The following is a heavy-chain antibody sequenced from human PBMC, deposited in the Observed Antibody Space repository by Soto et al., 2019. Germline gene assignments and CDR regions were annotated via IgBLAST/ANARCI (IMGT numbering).Heavy chain of an antibody. D-gene: IGHD2-15*01. CDR2: IYYSGTT. Sequence: QVQLQESGPGLVKPSQTLSLTCTVSGGSIDSDGSYWSWIRQSPGEGLEWLGYIYYSGTTYYNPSLKWRVSISLAPSKNQFSLKLSYVTASETAIYSCASGRCFGSRCSYLALWGRGTLVTVSS. V-gene: IGHV4-31*03. CDR3: ASGRCFGSRCSYLAL. J-gene: IGHJ2*01. CDR1: GGSIDSDGSY.